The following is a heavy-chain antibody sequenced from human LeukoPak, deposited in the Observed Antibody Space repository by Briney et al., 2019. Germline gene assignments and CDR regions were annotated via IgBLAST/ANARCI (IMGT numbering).Heavy chain of an antibody. CDR2: IYYSGST. CDR3: ARGREYFQH. V-gene: IGHV4-59*01. CDR1: GVSISSYY. J-gene: IGHJ1*01. Sequence: SETLSLTCTVSGVSISSYYWSWIRQPPGKGLEWIGYIYYSGSTNYNPSLKSRVTISVDTSKNQFSLKLSSVTAADTAVYYCARGREYFQHWGQGTLVTVSS.